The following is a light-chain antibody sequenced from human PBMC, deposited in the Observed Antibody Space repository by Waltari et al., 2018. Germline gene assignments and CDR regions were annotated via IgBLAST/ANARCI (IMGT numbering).Light chain of an antibody. Sequence: EIVLTQSPATLSVSPGDRATLSCRASQSVKTNLAWYQQKPGQAPRLLIYGASNRATGVPARFSGSGSGTDFTLTISSLQSEDFALYYCQQYNHWPPVFTFGPGTKLDIK. CDR1: QSVKTN. J-gene: IGKJ3*01. CDR2: GAS. CDR3: QQYNHWPPVFT. V-gene: IGKV3-15*01.